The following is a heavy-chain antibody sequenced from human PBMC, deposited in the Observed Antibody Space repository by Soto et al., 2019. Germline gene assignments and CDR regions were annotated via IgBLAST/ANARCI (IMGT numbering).Heavy chain of an antibody. V-gene: IGHV4-4*07. CDR2: IYTSGST. CDR3: ARDWRLRLGELSNYNWFDP. Sequence: AETLSLTCTVSGGSISSYYWIWVRQASGKGLEWIGRIYTSGSTNYNPSLKSRVTMSVDTSKNQFSLKLSSVTAADTAVYYCARDWRLRLGELSNYNWFDPWGQGTLVTVSS. CDR1: GGSISSYY. D-gene: IGHD3-16*02. J-gene: IGHJ5*02.